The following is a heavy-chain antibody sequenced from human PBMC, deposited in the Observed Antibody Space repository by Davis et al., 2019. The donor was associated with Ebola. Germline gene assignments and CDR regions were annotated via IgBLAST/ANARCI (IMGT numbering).Heavy chain of an antibody. CDR3: ARAGVAAAALDY. J-gene: IGHJ4*02. V-gene: IGHV3-13*01. CDR2: IGTAGDT. CDR1: GFTFSSYD. Sequence: GGSLRLSCAASGFTFSSYDMHWVRHATGKGLEWVSAIGTAGDTYYPGSVKGRFTISRENAKNSLYLQMNSLRAEDTAVYYCARAGVAAAALDYWGQGTLVTVSS. D-gene: IGHD6-13*01.